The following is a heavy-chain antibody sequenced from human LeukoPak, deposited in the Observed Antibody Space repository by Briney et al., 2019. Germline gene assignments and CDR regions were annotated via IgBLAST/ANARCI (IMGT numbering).Heavy chain of an antibody. V-gene: IGHV3-21*01. J-gene: IGHJ6*03. Sequence: PGGSLRLSCAASGFTFSSYEMNWVRQAPGKGLEWVSSISSSSSYIYYADSVKGRFPISRDNAKNSLYLQMNSLRAEDTAVYYCARGYYYYMDVWGKGTTVTVSS. CDR2: ISSSSSYI. CDR3: ARGYYYYMDV. CDR1: GFTFSSYE.